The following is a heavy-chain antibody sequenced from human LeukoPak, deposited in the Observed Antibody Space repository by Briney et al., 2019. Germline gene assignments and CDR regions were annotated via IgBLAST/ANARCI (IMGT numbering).Heavy chain of an antibody. V-gene: IGHV7-4-1*02. Sequence: ASVKVSCKTSGYTFSTYAINWVRQAPGQGPEWMGWINTNTGNPTYAQGFTGRFVFSVDTSVSTAYLQISSLKAEDTAVYYCATSPGIAAPSGYYFDHWGQGTLVTVSS. J-gene: IGHJ4*02. D-gene: IGHD6-13*01. CDR1: GYTFSTYA. CDR2: INTNTGNP. CDR3: ATSPGIAAPSGYYFDH.